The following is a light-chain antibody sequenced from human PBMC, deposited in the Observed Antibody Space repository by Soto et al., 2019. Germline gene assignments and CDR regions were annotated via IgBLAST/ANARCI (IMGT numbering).Light chain of an antibody. V-gene: IGKV2-28*01. CDR2: LGS. CDR3: MQALQTPLT. J-gene: IGKJ4*01. Sequence: IVMTQSPPSPPPPPREPGPLPSRACQSPLHSNGYNYLDWYLQKPGQSPQLLIYLGSNRASGVPDRFSGSGSGTDFTLKISRVEAEDVGVYYCMQALQTPLTFGGGTKVDIK. CDR1: QSPLHSNGYNY.